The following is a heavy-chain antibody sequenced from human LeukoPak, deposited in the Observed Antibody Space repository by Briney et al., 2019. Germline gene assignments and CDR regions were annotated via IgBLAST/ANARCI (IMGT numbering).Heavy chain of an antibody. J-gene: IGHJ6*03. D-gene: IGHD4-23*01. V-gene: IGHV4-34*01. CDR2: INHSGST. CDR1: GGSFSGYY. CDR3: ERGFGGNWYYYYYMDV. Sequence: PETLSLTCAFYGGSFSGYYWSWIRQPPGKGLEWIGEINHSGSTNYNPSLKSRVTISVDTSKNQFSLKLSSVTASYTAVYYCERGFGGNWYYYYYMDVWGKGNTVTVS.